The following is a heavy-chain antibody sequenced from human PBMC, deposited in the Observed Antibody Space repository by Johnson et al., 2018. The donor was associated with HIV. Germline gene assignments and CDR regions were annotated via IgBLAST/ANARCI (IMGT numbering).Heavy chain of an antibody. Sequence: QVQLVESGGGVVQPGRSLRLSCAASGFTFSSYGMHWVRQAPGKGLEWVAVIWYDGSNRYYADSVKGRFTISRDNSKNTLYLQMNSMRAEDTAVYYCARESRTTVVIRGGAFDFWGQGTMVTVSS. D-gene: IGHD4-23*01. CDR2: IWYDGSNR. CDR1: GFTFSSYG. J-gene: IGHJ3*01. CDR3: ARESRTTVVIRGGAFDF. V-gene: IGHV3-33*01.